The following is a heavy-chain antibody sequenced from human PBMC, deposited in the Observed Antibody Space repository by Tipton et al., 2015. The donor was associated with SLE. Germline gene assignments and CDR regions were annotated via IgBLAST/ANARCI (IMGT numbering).Heavy chain of an antibody. V-gene: IGHV4-61*05. Sequence: TLSLTCTVSGGSISSSSYYWGWIRQPPGKGLEWIGYIYYSGSTNYNPSLKSRVTISVDTSKNQFSLKLSSVTAADTAVYYCAREVGYNSIFDCWGQGTLVTVSS. CDR1: GGSISSSSYY. J-gene: IGHJ4*02. CDR3: AREVGYNSIFDC. CDR2: IYYSGST. D-gene: IGHD6-19*01.